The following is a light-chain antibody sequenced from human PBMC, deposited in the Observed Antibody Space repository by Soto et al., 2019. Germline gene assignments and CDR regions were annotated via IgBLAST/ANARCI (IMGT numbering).Light chain of an antibody. CDR1: SSNIGSEA. CDR3: AACDDSLNGPV. V-gene: IGLV1-44*01. Sequence: QSVLTQPPSASGTPGQRVTISCSGSSSNIGSEAVNWYQQLPGTAPKLLIYSNNQRPSGVLDRFSGSKSGTSASLAISGLQAEDEADYYCAACDDSLNGPVFGGGTKLTVL. CDR2: SNN. J-gene: IGLJ3*02.